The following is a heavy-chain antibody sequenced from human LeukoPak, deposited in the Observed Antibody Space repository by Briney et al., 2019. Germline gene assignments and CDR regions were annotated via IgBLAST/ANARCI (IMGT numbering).Heavy chain of an antibody. V-gene: IGHV4-59*01. D-gene: IGHD6-19*01. Sequence: SETLSLTCTVSGGSISSYYWSWIRQPPGKGLEWIGYIYYSGSTNYNPSLKSRVTISVDTSKNQFSLKLSSVTAADTAVYYCARRRIAVAGTDYFDYWGQGTLATVSS. CDR3: ARRRIAVAGTDYFDY. CDR2: IYYSGST. CDR1: GGSISSYY. J-gene: IGHJ4*02.